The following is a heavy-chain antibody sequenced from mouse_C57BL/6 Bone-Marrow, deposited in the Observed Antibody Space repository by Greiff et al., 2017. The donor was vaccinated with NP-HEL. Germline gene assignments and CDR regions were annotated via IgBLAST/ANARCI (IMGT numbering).Heavy chain of an antibody. CDR3: TRTLYHYYVDY. V-gene: IGHV1-42*01. J-gene: IGHJ2*01. CDR1: GYSFTDYY. D-gene: IGHD1-2*01. CDR2: INPSTGGT. Sequence: EVQLQQSGPELVKPGASVKISCKASGYSFTDYYMNWVKQSPEKSLEWIGDINPSTGGTTYNQKFKAKATLTVDKSSSTAYMQLKSLTSEDSAVYYGTRTLYHYYVDYWGQGTTLTVSS.